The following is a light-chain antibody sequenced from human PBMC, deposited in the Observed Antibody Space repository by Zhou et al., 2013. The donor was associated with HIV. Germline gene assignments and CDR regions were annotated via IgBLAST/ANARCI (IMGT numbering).Light chain of an antibody. CDR3: QQYGSWPRT. Sequence: EIVMTQSPATLSVFPGERATLSCRASQSISSNLAWYQQKPGQAPRLLMFGASTRATGIPARFSGSGSGTEFTLTISSMQSEDFAVYYCQQYGSWPRTFGQGTKLEIK. V-gene: IGKV3-15*01. J-gene: IGKJ2*01. CDR1: QSISSN. CDR2: GAS.